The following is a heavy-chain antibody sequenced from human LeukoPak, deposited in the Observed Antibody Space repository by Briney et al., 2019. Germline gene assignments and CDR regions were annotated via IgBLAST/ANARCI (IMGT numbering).Heavy chain of an antibody. Sequence: ASVTVSCKSSGYSFTSYAISWVRQAPGQGLEWMGWISAYNGNTNYAQKLQGRVTMTTDTSTSTAYMELRSLRSDDTAVYYCARDGSTYYDFWSGYYETAEYFQHWGQGTLVTVSS. CDR3: ARDGSTYYDFWSGYYETAEYFQH. V-gene: IGHV1-18*01. D-gene: IGHD3-3*01. CDR1: GYSFTSYA. J-gene: IGHJ1*01. CDR2: ISAYNGNT.